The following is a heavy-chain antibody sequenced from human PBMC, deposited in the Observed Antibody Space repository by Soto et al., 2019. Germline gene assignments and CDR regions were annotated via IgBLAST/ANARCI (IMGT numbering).Heavy chain of an antibody. CDR1: GFTFSSYA. Sequence: EVQLLESGGGLVQPGGSLRLSCVASGFTFSSYAMSWVRQAPGKGLEWVSVFSVSGGNTYYADSVKGRFTISRDNSKNTPYLQMSSLRADDTAVYYCAKMGGRIRLNYFDYWGRGALVTVSS. CDR2: FSVSGGNT. CDR3: AKMGGRIRLNYFDY. V-gene: IGHV3-23*01. J-gene: IGHJ4*02. D-gene: IGHD1-26*01.